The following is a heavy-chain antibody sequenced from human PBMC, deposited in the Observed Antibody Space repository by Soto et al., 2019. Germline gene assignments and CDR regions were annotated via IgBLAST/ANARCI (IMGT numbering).Heavy chain of an antibody. V-gene: IGHV1-2*04. J-gene: IGHJ6*01. CDR3: ARGTTEDIAVAGKGVDYGMDV. CDR1: GYTFTGYY. CDR2: INPNSGGT. D-gene: IGHD6-19*01. Sequence: ASVKVSCKASGYTFTGYYMHWVRQAPGQGLEWMGWINPNSGGTNYAQKFQGWVTMTRDTSISTAYMELSRLRSDDTAVYYCARGTTEDIAVAGKGVDYGMDVWGQGNTVTVSS.